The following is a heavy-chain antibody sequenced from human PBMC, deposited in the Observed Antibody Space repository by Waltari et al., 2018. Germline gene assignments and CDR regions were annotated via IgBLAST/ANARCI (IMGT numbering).Heavy chain of an antibody. CDR1: GDSISSHY. CDR2: TYHNAAT. D-gene: IGHD3-3*01. Sequence: QVQLQESGPRLVKPSETLSLTCSVSGDSISSHYWSWIRQSPGKGLEWLGYTYHNAATNSNPAHERRVTRSGEPSMNQFSLRLSSVTTADTAVYYCARGRSAGGFFTFDSWGQGALVTVSS. CDR3: ARGRSAGGFFTFDS. V-gene: IGHV4-59*11. J-gene: IGHJ4*02.